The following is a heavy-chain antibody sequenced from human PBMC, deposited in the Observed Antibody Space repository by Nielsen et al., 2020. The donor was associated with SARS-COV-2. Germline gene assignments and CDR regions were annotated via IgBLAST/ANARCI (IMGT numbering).Heavy chain of an antibody. J-gene: IGHJ4*02. CDR3: ARITPSSGWDY. CDR2: INAGNGNT. CDR1: GYTFTSYN. D-gene: IGHD6-19*01. V-gene: IGHV1-3*01. Sequence: ASVKVSCKASGYTFTSYNIDWVRQAPGQGLEWMGWINAGNGNTKYSQKFQGRVTMTRDTSANTAYMELSSLSSEDTAVYYCARITPSSGWDYWGQGTLVTVSS.